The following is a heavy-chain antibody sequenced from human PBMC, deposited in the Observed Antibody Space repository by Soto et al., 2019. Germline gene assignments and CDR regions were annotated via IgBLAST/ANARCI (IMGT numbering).Heavy chain of an antibody. V-gene: IGHV3-23*01. CDR1: GFTFSSYA. J-gene: IGHJ3*02. CDR2: ITGSGGST. D-gene: IGHD2-2*01. Sequence: EVQLLESGGGLVQPGGSLRLSCAASGFTFSSYAMSWVRQAPGEGLEWVSLITGSGGSTYNADSVKGRFTISRDNSKNTLYLQMNSLRAEDTAVYYCAKVTAGYHDAFDIWGQGTMVAVSS. CDR3: AKVTAGYHDAFDI.